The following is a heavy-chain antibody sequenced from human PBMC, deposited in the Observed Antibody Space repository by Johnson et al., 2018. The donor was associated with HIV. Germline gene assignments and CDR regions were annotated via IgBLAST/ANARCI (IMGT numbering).Heavy chain of an antibody. CDR2: IRYDGSNK. CDR1: GFTFSSYG. D-gene: IGHD5/OR15-5a*01. V-gene: IGHV3-30*02. Sequence: QVQLVESGGGVVQPGGSLRLSCAASGFTFSSYGMHWVRQAPGKGLEWVAFIRYDGSNKYYADSVKGRFTISRDNSKNTLYLQMNSLRAEDTAVYYCGKDLRVYTCDAFEIWGQGTMVTVSS. CDR3: GKDLRVYTCDAFEI. J-gene: IGHJ3*02.